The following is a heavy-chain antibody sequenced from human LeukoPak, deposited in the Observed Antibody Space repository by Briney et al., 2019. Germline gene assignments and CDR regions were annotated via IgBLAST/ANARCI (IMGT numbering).Heavy chain of an antibody. CDR3: ARDYYMGIVDQ. CDR1: GFTFSNHW. V-gene: IGHV3-74*01. D-gene: IGHD3-22*01. Sequence: GGSLRLSCEASGFTFSNHWMHWVRQAPGKGLVWVSVISKDGRTSIYADSVRGRLTISRDNAKNTLYLQRNSLRVEDTSRYYCARDYYMGIVDQGGQGTGVTVSS. J-gene: IGHJ4*02. CDR2: ISKDGRTS.